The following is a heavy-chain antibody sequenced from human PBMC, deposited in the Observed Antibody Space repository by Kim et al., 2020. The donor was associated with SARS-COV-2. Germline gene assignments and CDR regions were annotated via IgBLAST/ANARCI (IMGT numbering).Heavy chain of an antibody. CDR2: ISGDGSST. Sequence: GGSLRLSCAASGFTLSSCWMHWVRQAPGKGLVWVSRISGDGSSTSYADSVKGRFTISRDNAKNALYLQMNSLRVEDTAVYYCARRAYSSGWWYFDLWGQGTLVTVSS. CDR3: ARRAYSSGWWYFDL. V-gene: IGHV3-74*01. J-gene: IGHJ4*02. D-gene: IGHD6-19*01. CDR1: GFTLSSCW.